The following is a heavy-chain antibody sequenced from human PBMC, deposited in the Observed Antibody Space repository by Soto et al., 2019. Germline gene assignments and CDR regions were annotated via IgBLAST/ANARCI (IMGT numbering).Heavy chain of an antibody. Sequence: TGGSLRLSCAASGFTFSDYYMSWIRQAPGKGLEWVSYISSSGSTIYYADSVKGRFTISRDNAKNSLYLQMNSLRAEDTAVYYCARDRTAASFFSWFDPWGQGTLVTVSS. CDR3: ARDRTAASFFSWFDP. CDR2: ISSSGSTI. D-gene: IGHD6-13*01. CDR1: GFTFSDYY. V-gene: IGHV3-11*01. J-gene: IGHJ5*02.